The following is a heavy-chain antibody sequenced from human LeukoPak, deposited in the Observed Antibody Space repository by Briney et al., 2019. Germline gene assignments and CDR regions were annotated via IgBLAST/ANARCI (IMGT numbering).Heavy chain of an antibody. CDR3: TTPRPLTYYYDSSAIVSGDAFDI. CDR1: GFTFSGSA. Sequence: PGGSLRLSCAASGFTFSGSAMHWVRQASGKGLEWVGRIRSKANSYATAYAASVKGRFTISRDDSKNTAYLQMNSLKTEDTAVYYCTTPRPLTYYYDSSAIVSGDAFDIWGQGTMVTVSS. V-gene: IGHV3-73*01. J-gene: IGHJ3*02. D-gene: IGHD3-22*01. CDR2: IRSKANSYAT.